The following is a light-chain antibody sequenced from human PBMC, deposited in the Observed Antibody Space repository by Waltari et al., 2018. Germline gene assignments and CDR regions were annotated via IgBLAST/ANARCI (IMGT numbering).Light chain of an antibody. CDR2: GNN. V-gene: IGLV1-40*01. CDR1: TSNIGAGHD. J-gene: IGLJ2*01. Sequence: QSVLTQPPSVSGTPGQRVTISCSGSTSNIGAGHDVHWYQHLPGTGPNHLIYGNNNRPSVVPDRFSGSKSGTSAALAITGLQADDEADYFCQSFDNMLSGGVVFGGGTKLAVL. CDR3: QSFDNMLSGGVV.